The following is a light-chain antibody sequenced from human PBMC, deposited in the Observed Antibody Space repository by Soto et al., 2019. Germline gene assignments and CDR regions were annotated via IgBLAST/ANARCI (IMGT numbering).Light chain of an antibody. Sequence: DIQRTQSPSSLSASIGDRVTITCRASETINKYLNWYQQKPGKPPKLLIYTASTLPSGVPSRFSGSRPGTNFTLTINSLQPEDFATYYCQQSYKTPQTFGQGTKVEIK. V-gene: IGKV1-39*01. J-gene: IGKJ1*01. CDR2: TAS. CDR1: ETINKY. CDR3: QQSYKTPQT.